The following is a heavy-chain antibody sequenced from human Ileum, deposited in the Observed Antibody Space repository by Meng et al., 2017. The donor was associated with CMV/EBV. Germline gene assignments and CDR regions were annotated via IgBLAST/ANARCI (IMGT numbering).Heavy chain of an antibody. J-gene: IGHJ4*02. CDR3: ARGTRPAAIGRGSFDY. D-gene: IGHD2-2*02. CDR1: GFTFSSYS. CDR2: ISSSSSYI. V-gene: IGHV3-21*01. Sequence: GGSLRLSCAASGFTFSSYSMNWVRQAPGKGLEWVSSISSSSSYIYYADSVKGRFTISRDNAKNSLYLQMNSLRAEDTAVYYCARGTRPAAIGRGSFDYWGQGTLVTVSS.